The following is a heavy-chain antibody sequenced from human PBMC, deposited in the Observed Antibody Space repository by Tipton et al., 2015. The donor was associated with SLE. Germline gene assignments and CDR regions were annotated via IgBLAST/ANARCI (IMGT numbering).Heavy chain of an antibody. J-gene: IGHJ4*02. V-gene: IGHV4-34*01. CDR3: ARAPSQYYDFGY. CDR1: GGSFSGYY. Sequence: TLSLTCAVYGGSFSGYYWSWIRQPPGKGLEWIGEINHSGSTNYNPSLKSRVTISVDTSKNQFSLKLSSVTAADTAVYYCARAPSQYYDFGYWGQGTLVTVSS. CDR2: INHSGST. D-gene: IGHD3-3*01.